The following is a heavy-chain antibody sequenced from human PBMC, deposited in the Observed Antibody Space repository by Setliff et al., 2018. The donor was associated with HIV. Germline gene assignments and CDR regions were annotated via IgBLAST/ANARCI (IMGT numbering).Heavy chain of an antibody. J-gene: IGHJ3*02. V-gene: IGHV4-39*07. CDR1: GGSISTSSFS. CDR2: IFYGGRT. Sequence: SSETLSLTCTVSGGSISTSSFSWGWVRQSPGRGLEWIGSIFYGGRTYYNPSLRSRPTMSVDTSKIQSSLELRSLTAADTAVYYCARGYGGTYYSDSSGYYYKVDAFDIWGQGTVVTVSS. CDR3: ARGYGGTYYSDSSGYYYKVDAFDI. D-gene: IGHD3-22*01.